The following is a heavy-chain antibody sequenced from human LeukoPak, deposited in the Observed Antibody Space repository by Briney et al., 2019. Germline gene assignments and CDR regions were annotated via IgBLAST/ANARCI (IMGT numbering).Heavy chain of an antibody. CDR1: GFTFSSYA. D-gene: IGHD4-17*01. CDR3: AKDYYYGDLREGNWFDP. J-gene: IGHJ5*02. CDR2: ISGSGGST. Sequence: GGSLRLSCAASGFTFSSYAMSWVRQAPGKGLEWVSAISGSGGSTYYADSVKGRFTISRDNSKNTLYLQMYSLRAEDTAVYYCAKDYYYGDLREGNWFDPWGQGTLVTVSS. V-gene: IGHV3-23*01.